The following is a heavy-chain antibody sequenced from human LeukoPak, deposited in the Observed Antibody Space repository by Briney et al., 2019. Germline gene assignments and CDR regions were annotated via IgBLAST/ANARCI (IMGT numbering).Heavy chain of an antibody. CDR1: GGSISSSSYY. Sequence: PSETLSLTCTVSGGSISSSSYYWGWIRQPPGKGLEWIGSIHYSGSTHYNPSLKSGVTMSMDTSNNQFSLKLSSVTAADTAVYYCARRTEWLRLFDYWGQGTLVTVSS. D-gene: IGHD5-12*01. CDR2: IHYSGST. J-gene: IGHJ4*02. CDR3: ARRTEWLRLFDY. V-gene: IGHV4-39*01.